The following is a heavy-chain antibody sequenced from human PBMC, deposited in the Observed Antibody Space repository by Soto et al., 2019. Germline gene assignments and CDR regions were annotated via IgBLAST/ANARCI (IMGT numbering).Heavy chain of an antibody. CDR2: ISAYNSNT. CDR3: ARVVPGAEAWFGP. CDR1: GYTFTSSG. D-gene: IGHD2-2*01. Sequence: GASVKVSCKASGYTFTSSGISWVRQAPGQGLEWMGWISAYNSNTNYAQKLQGRVTMTTDTSTSTAYMELRSLRSDDTAVYYCARVVPGAEAWFGPWGQGTLVTVSS. V-gene: IGHV1-18*01. J-gene: IGHJ5*02.